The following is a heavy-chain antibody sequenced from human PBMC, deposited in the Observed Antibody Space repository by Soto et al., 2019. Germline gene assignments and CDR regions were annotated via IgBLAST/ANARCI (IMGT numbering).Heavy chain of an antibody. Sequence: QVQLQESGPGLVKPSQTLSLTCTVSGGSISSGGYYWSWIRQHPGKGLEWIGYIYYSGSTYYNPSLRSRVTIAVDTSKNQFSLKLSSVTAADTAVYCCARAHYYYDSSGYYCTYFDYWGQGTLVTVSS. CDR1: GGSISSGGYY. J-gene: IGHJ4*02. V-gene: IGHV4-31*03. CDR2: IYYSGST. D-gene: IGHD3-22*01. CDR3: ARAHYYYDSSGYYCTYFDY.